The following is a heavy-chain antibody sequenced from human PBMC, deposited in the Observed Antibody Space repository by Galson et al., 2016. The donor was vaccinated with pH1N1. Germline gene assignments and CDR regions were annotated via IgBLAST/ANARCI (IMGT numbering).Heavy chain of an antibody. CDR2: IIPIFGTT. CDR3: ARESSGSDF. D-gene: IGHD3-10*01. J-gene: IGHJ4*02. CDR1: GDTFPNYA. Sequence: SCKASGDTFPNYAIAWVRQAPGQGLVWMGGIIPIFGTTNYAQKFLGRVTITADKSTSAVYMELNSLRSEDTAVYYCARESSGSDFWGQGTLVTVSS. V-gene: IGHV1-69*06.